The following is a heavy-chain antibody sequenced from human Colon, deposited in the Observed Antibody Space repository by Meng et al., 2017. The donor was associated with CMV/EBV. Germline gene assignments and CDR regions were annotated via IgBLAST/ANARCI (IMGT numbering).Heavy chain of an antibody. CDR2: IYHNGDT. J-gene: IGHJ5*02. CDR3: SRITIFNNFFDP. CDR1: GASVSSTRHY. D-gene: IGHD3-3*01. Sequence: CTVSGASVSSTRHYWSWIRQHPGQGLEWIGYIYHNGDTNYNPSIKSRVSLSLDTSHNQFSLHLTSVTAADTAMYYCSRITIFNNFFDPWGQGTLVTVSS. V-gene: IGHV4-61*01.